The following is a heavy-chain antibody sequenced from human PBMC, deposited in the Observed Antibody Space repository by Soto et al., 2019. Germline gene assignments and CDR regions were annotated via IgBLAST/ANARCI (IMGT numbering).Heavy chain of an antibody. D-gene: IGHD2-8*01. Sequence: ASVKVSCKASGYSFTDYHIHWVREARGQGLEWLGRINPKSGGTSTAQKFQGWVTMTTDTSISTASMELTRLTSDDTAIYYCARGDSKDCSNGVCSFFYHHDMDVWGQGTTVTVSS. V-gene: IGHV1-2*04. J-gene: IGHJ6*02. CDR1: GYSFTDYH. CDR2: INPKSGGT. CDR3: ARGDSKDCSNGVCSFFYHHDMDV.